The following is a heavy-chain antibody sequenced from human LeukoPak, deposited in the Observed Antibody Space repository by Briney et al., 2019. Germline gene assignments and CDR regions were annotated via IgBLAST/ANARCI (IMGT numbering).Heavy chain of an antibody. V-gene: IGHV1-18*01. CDR2: ISAYNGNT. Sequence: ASVKVSCKASGGTFSSYAISWVRQAPGQGLEWMGWISAYNGNTNYAQKLQGRVTMTTDTSTSTAYMELRSLRSDDTAVYYCARGVCSGGSCYHNDYWGREPWSPSPQ. D-gene: IGHD2-15*01. J-gene: IGHJ4*02. CDR3: ARGVCSGGSCYHNDY. CDR1: GGTFSSYA.